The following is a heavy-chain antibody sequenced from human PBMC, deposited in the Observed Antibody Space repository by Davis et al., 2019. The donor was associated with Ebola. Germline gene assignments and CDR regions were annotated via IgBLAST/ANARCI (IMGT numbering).Heavy chain of an antibody. CDR1: GFSFRSYP. CDR2: INNGGDPT. Sequence: GESLKISCAASGFSFRSYPLTWVRQAPGKGLEWVASINNGGDPTHYASSVKGRFTISRDNSKNTLYLQMDSLRVEDTAVYYCVKDSPGDYYGSGSGSWGQGTLVTVSS. D-gene: IGHD3-10*01. J-gene: IGHJ5*02. V-gene: IGHV3-23*01. CDR3: VKDSPGDYYGSGSGS.